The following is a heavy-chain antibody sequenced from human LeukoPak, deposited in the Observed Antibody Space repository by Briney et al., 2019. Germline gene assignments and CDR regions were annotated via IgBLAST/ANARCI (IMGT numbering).Heavy chain of an antibody. CDR1: GFTFSSHN. D-gene: IGHD3-16*01. J-gene: IGHJ4*02. Sequence: GGSLRLFCAASGFTFSSHNMNWVRQAPGKGLEWVSYISSRSSAIYYADSVKGRFTISRDNAKSSLYLQMNSLRDEDTAVYYCARGATGFDYWGEGTLVTVSS. CDR3: ARGATGFDY. CDR2: ISSRSSAI. V-gene: IGHV3-48*02.